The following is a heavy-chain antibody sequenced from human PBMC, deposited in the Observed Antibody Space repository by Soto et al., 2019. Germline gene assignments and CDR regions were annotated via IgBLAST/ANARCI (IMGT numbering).Heavy chain of an antibody. CDR2: IYYSGRT. CDR1: GGSISSGDYY. V-gene: IGHV4-30-4*01. D-gene: IGHD1-26*01. Sequence: SETLSLTCTVSGGSISSGDYYWSWIRQPPGKGLEWIGYIYYSGRTYYNPSLKSRVTISVDTSKNQFSLRLSSVTAADTAVYYCARDKEWEPPDDAFDIWGQGTMVTVSS. CDR3: ARDKEWEPPDDAFDI. J-gene: IGHJ3*02.